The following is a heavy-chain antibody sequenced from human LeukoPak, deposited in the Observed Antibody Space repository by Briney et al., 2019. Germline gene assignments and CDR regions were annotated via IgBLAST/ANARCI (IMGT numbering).Heavy chain of an antibody. D-gene: IGHD1-26*01. Sequence: GGSLRLSCAASGFTFSSYSMNWVRQAPGKGLEWVSSISSSSSYIYYADSVKGRFTISRDNSKNTLYLQMNSLRAEDTAVYYCAKDGVGAPHDAFDIWGQGTMVTVSS. J-gene: IGHJ3*02. CDR1: GFTFSSYS. V-gene: IGHV3-21*01. CDR2: ISSSSSYI. CDR3: AKDGVGAPHDAFDI.